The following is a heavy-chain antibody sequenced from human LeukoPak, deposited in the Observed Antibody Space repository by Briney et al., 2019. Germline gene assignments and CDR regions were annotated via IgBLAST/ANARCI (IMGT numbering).Heavy chain of an antibody. V-gene: IGHV4-39*01. D-gene: IGHD3-22*01. Sequence: SETLSLTCTVSGDAITGSTYYWGWIRQPPGKGLEWIGSMYYSGSTYSNASLKSRVTISAATSKNQSSLKLSSVTAAGTATYYCARQYYDRTGYYYFDHWTQGTLVTVSS. CDR1: GDAITGSTYY. J-gene: IGHJ4*02. CDR3: ARQYYDRTGYYYFDH. CDR2: MYYSGST.